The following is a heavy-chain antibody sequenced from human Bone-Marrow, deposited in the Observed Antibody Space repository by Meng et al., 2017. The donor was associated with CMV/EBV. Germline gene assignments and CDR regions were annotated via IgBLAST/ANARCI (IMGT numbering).Heavy chain of an antibody. D-gene: IGHD6-19*01. Sequence: GESLKISCVASGFTFSDYYMSWIRQAPGNGLEWTSYIRSSGNIIYYADSVKGRFTISRDNAKNSLDLQMNNLRAEDTAVYYCAAGYTSAWTPPGYWGQGTLVTVSS. J-gene: IGHJ4*02. CDR3: AAGYTSAWTPPGY. V-gene: IGHV3-11*01. CDR1: GFTFSDYY. CDR2: IRSSGNII.